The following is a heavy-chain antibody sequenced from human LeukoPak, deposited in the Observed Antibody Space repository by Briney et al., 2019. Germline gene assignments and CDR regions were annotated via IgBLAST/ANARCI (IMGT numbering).Heavy chain of an antibody. CDR3: ASCGDDCDPRETAWVDFLH. CDR2: IYDDGST. CDR1: GLTVSRKF. J-gene: IGHJ1*01. V-gene: IGHV3-66*01. Sequence: GGSLRLSCVVSGLTVSRKFMNWVRQAPGKGLEWVSGIYDDGSTFYADSVKGRFSISRDSSRNTLSLQMSSLRAEDTAVYFCASCGDDCDPRETAWVDFLHWGQGTLVTVSS. D-gene: IGHD2-21*02.